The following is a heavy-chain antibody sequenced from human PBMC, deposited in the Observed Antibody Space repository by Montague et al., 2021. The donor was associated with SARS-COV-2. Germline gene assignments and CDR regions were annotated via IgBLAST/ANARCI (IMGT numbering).Heavy chain of an antibody. CDR3: ARRGYSNSRLDDAFDI. CDR2: IYRSCYT. V-gene: IGHV4-39*01. Sequence: SETLSLTCTVSSDSISISCSLSYRGRIGQPLGKGLEWIGSIYRSCYTSFSPPLTSSITMSVDTSKHQFSLELASVTAADTAVYYCARRGYSNSRLDDAFDIWGQGTMVIVSS. J-gene: IGHJ3*02. CDR1: SDSISISCSLSY. D-gene: IGHD6-13*01.